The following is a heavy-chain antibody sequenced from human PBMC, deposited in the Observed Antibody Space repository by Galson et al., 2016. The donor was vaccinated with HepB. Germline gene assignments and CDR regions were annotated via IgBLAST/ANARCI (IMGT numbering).Heavy chain of an antibody. Sequence: SLRLSCAASGFTFNSYWMHWVRQAPGKGLVWVSRINTDGSETNYADSEKGRFTISRDNAKNTGYLQMSGLRDEDTAVYDFTRGACNYGGGHSTIDCWGQGTLVTVAS. CDR3: TRGACNYGGGHSTIDC. CDR1: GFTFNSYW. D-gene: IGHD2-15*01. CDR2: INTDGSET. V-gene: IGHV3-74*01. J-gene: IGHJ4*02.